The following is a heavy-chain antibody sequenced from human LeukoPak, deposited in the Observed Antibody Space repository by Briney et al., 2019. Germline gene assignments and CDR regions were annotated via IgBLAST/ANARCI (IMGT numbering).Heavy chain of an antibody. J-gene: IGHJ4*02. Sequence: GGSLRLSCAASGFAFNSYVMTWVRQAPGKGLDWFSAISGSGDSTYYADSVKGRFTISRDSSRSTMYLQMTSLAAEDTAVYYCAKGSGTSRPYYLDYWGRGTLVTVSS. CDR1: GFAFNSYV. CDR3: AKGSGTSRPYYLDY. D-gene: IGHD6-25*01. CDR2: ISGSGDST. V-gene: IGHV3-23*01.